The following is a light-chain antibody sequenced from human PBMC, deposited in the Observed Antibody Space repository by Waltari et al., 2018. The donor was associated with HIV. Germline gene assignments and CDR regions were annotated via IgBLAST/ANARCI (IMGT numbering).Light chain of an antibody. Sequence: SSELTQPLSASVSPGPTATITCSGDALPMQFSYWYQQQPGQAPVLVIYKDSERPSGIPGRFSGSSSGATVTLTVSGVQAEDEADYYCQSAHRNAKVFGGGTKLTVL. CDR3: QSAHRNAKV. V-gene: IGLV3-25*03. CDR1: ALPMQF. CDR2: KDS. J-gene: IGLJ3*02.